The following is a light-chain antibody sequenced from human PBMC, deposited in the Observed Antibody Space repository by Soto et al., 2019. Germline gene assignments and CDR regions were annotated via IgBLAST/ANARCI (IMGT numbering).Light chain of an antibody. V-gene: IGKV1-5*03. J-gene: IGKJ2*01. CDR2: KAS. CDR3: QQYNSYSSYLYT. Sequence: DIQMTQSPSTLSASVGDRVTITCRASQSISSWLAWYQQKPGKAPKLLIYKASSLESGVPSRFSGSGSGTEFTLTISSLQPDDFATYYCQQYNSYSSYLYTFGQGTKVDIK. CDR1: QSISSW.